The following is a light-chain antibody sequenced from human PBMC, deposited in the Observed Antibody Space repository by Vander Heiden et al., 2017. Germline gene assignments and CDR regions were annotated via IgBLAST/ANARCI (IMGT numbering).Light chain of an antibody. CDR3: ATWDDRLNAWV. Sequence: VPPRPPPAAGTPVPTSTSATFGSSSNVGRNTVNWYQHLPRTAPKFLIYTDFKRPSGVPDRFSGSKSGTSAALAISGLHSEDEADYYCATWDDRLNAWVFGGGTKV. CDR1: SSNVGRNT. J-gene: IGLJ3*02. V-gene: IGLV1-44*01. CDR2: TDF.